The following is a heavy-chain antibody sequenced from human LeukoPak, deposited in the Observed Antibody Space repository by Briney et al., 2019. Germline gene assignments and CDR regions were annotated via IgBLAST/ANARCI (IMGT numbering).Heavy chain of an antibody. CDR1: GYTFTSYD. Sequence: GASVKVSCKASGYTFTSYDINWVRQATGQGLEWMGWMNPSSGNTGYAQKFQGRVTMTRNTSISTAYMELSSLRSEDTAVYYCARGPHRYCSGGSCVIDYWGQGTLVTVSS. J-gene: IGHJ4*02. V-gene: IGHV1-8*01. CDR3: ARGPHRYCSGGSCVIDY. D-gene: IGHD2-15*01. CDR2: MNPSSGNT.